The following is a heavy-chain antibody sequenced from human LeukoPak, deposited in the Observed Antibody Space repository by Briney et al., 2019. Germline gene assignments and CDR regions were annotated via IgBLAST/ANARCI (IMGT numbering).Heavy chain of an antibody. CDR2: IYYSGST. CDR1: GGSISGYY. V-gene: IGHV4-59*01. Sequence: SETLSLTCTVSGGSISGYYWSWIRQPPGKGLEWIGYIYYSGSTNYNPSLKSRVTISVDTSKNQFSLRLRSVSAADTAVYYCARRAGDHYYFDYWGQGTLVTVSS. CDR3: ARRAGDHYYFDY. J-gene: IGHJ4*02. D-gene: IGHD7-27*01.